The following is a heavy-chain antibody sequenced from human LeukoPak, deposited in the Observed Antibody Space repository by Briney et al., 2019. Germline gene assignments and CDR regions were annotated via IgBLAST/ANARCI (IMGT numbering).Heavy chain of an antibody. CDR3: ARDFSISWSNWFDP. CDR2: INPHSGNT. V-gene: IGHV1-2*02. D-gene: IGHD6-13*01. Sequence: ASVKVSCKASGYTFSAYYIHWVRQAPGQGLERMGWINPHSGNTNYAQKFQGRVTMTKDTSITTAYMELTRLGSDDTAVYYCARDFSISWSNWFDPWGQGTLVTVSS. CDR1: GYTFSAYY. J-gene: IGHJ5*02.